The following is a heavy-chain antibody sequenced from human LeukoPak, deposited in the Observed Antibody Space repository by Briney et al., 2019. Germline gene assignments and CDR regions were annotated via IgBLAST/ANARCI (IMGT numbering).Heavy chain of an antibody. D-gene: IGHD2-15*01. Sequence: PSGTLSLSCAVYGGSFSGYYWSWIRQPPGRGLEWIGEINHSGSTNYNPSLKSRVTISADTSKNQFSLKLSSVTAADTAVYYCARGLSAIVYWGQGTLVTVSS. CDR1: GGSFSGYY. J-gene: IGHJ4*02. CDR2: INHSGST. CDR3: ARGLSAIVY. V-gene: IGHV4-34*01.